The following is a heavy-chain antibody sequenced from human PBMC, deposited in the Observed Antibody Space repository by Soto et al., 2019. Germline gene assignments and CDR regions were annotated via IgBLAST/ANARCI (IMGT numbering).Heavy chain of an antibody. CDR2: ISGSGNTI. D-gene: IGHD3-16*01. CDR1: GFTLSDYY. Sequence: QVQLVESGGGLVKPGGSPRLSCVASGFTLSDYYMSWIRQAPGKGPEWVSHISGSGNTIDYADSVKGRFTISRDNAKNSLHLQMNSLRDDDTAVFYCARGRYALDYWGQGTRVTVSS. CDR3: ARGRYALDY. V-gene: IGHV3-11*01. J-gene: IGHJ4*02.